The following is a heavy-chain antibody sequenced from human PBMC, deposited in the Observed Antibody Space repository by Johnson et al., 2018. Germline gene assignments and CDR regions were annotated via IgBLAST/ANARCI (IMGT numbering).Heavy chain of an antibody. J-gene: IGHJ3*02. CDR1: GFAFSDHY. CDR2: ISNSGMIF. CDR3: ARDPHYGSEYAFDI. Sequence: QVQLVESGGGLVTPGGSLRLSCAASGFAFSDHYVGWIRQAPGKGLEWVAYISNSGMIFYHAESVQGRFTTPRANVKKSLYLQMNSLRAEDTAVYHCARDPHYGSEYAFDIWGQGTMVTVSS. D-gene: IGHD3-10*01. V-gene: IGHV3-11*04.